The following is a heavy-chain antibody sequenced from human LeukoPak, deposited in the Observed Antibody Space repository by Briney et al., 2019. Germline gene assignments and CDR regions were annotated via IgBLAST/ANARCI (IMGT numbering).Heavy chain of an antibody. CDR2: INAGNGNT. CDR1: GYTFTSYA. D-gene: IGHD1-20*01. Sequence: PRASVKVSCKASGYTFTSYAMHWVRQAPGQRLEWMGWINAGNGNTKYSQKFQGRVTITRDTSVSTAYMELSSLRSEDTAVYYCARANWNGGWFDPWGQGTLVTVSS. J-gene: IGHJ5*02. CDR3: ARANWNGGWFDP. V-gene: IGHV1-3*01.